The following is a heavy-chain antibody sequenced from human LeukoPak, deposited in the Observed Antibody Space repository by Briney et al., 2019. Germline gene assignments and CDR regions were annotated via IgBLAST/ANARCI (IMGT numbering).Heavy chain of an antibody. J-gene: IGHJ4*02. Sequence: ASVKVSCKASGGTFSSYAISWVRQAPGQGLEWMGWISAYNGNTDYAQNLQGRVTMTTDTSTSTAYMELRSLRSDDTAVYYCARHRASSTWEFDYWGQGTLVTVSS. CDR3: ARHRASSTWEFDY. D-gene: IGHD6-13*01. CDR2: ISAYNGNT. CDR1: GGTFSSYA. V-gene: IGHV1-18*01.